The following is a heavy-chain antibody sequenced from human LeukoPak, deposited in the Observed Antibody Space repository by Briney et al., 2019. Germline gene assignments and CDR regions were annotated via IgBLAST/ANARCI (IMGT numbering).Heavy chain of an antibody. CDR1: GYTFTSYD. Sequence: ASVKVSCKASGYTFTSYDINWVRQATGQGLEWMGWMNPNSGNTGYSQKFRGRVTMTRNTSISTAYMELSSLRSEDTAVYYCARGEYCSGVSCYSHWFDPGGQGTLVSVSS. CDR2: MNPNSGNT. D-gene: IGHD2-15*01. CDR3: ARGEYCSGVSCYSHWFDP. V-gene: IGHV1-8*01. J-gene: IGHJ5*02.